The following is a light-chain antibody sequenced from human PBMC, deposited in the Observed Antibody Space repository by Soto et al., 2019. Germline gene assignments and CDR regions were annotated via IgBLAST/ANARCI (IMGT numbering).Light chain of an antibody. J-gene: IGKJ4*01. CDR3: MPALPTPIT. Sequence: DIVMTQSPISLPVTPGEPASISCRSSQSLLHSNGYNYLDWYLQKPGQSPQLLIYLGSNRASGVPDRFRGRGSGTDFTLNISIVEAEDVGVYYCMPALPTPITFGGGTKVEIK. CDR1: QSLLHSNGYNY. CDR2: LGS. V-gene: IGKV2-28*01.